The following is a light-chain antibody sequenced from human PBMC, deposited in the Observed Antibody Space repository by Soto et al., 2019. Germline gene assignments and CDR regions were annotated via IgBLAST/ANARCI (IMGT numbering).Light chain of an antibody. CDR2: EVT. CDR1: SNDVGIYNY. V-gene: IGLV2-14*01. Sequence: QSALTQPASVSGSPGQSITISCTGSSNDVGIYNYVSWYQQHPGKAPRLIIYEVTNRPSGVSDRFSGSKSDNTASLTISGLQAEDEADYYCSSYTITSTWVFGGGTKVTVX. J-gene: IGLJ3*02. CDR3: SSYTITSTWV.